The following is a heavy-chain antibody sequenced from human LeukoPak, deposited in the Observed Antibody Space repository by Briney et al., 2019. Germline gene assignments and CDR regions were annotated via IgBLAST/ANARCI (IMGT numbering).Heavy chain of an antibody. CDR3: AHENSYCSSTSCLKYFQH. V-gene: IGHV2-5*02. D-gene: IGHD2-2*01. CDR2: IYWDDDK. CDR1: GFSLSTSGVG. Sequence: SGPTLVNPTQTLTLTCTFSGFSLSTSGVGVGWIRQPPGKALEWLALIYWDDDKRYSPSLKSRLTITKDTSKNQVVLTMTNMDPVDTATYYCAHENSYCSSTSCLKYFQHWGQGTLVTVSS. J-gene: IGHJ1*01.